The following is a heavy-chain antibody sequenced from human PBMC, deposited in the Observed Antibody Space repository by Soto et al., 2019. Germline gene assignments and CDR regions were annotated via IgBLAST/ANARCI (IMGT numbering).Heavy chain of an antibody. CDR3: TPHHLGYFDL. CDR1: GFTFSNAW. J-gene: IGHJ2*01. Sequence: GGSLRLSCAASGFTFSNAWMSWVRQAPGKGLEWVGRIKSKNDGGTTDYAAPVKGRFTISRDDSKDTLYLQMNSLKTEDTAVYYCTPHHLGYFDLWGRGTLVTVSS. CDR2: IKSKNDGGTT. D-gene: IGHD3-16*01. V-gene: IGHV3-15*01.